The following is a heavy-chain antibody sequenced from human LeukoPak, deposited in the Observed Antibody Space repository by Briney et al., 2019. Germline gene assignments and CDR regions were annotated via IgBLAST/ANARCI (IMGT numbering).Heavy chain of an antibody. D-gene: IGHD3-10*01. CDR1: GFTFSSYA. CDR2: ISGSGGST. J-gene: IGHJ5*02. Sequence: GGSLRLSCAASGFTFSSYAMSWVRQAPGKGLEWVSAISGSGGSTYYADSVKGRFTISRDNSKNTLYLQMNSLRAEDTAVYYCAKDPSVGFGELHNWFDPWGQGTLVTVSS. V-gene: IGHV3-23*01. CDR3: AKDPSVGFGELHNWFDP.